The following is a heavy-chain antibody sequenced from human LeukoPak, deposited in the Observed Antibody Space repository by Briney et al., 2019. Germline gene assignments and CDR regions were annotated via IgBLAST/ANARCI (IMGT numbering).Heavy chain of an antibody. Sequence: GASVKVSCKASGYTFTSYGISWVRQAPGQGLEWMGWISAYNGNTNYAQKFQGRVTMTRDTSISKAYMELSRLRSDDTAVYYCARAEILAGDYFDYWGQGALVTVSS. D-gene: IGHD3-3*02. CDR3: ARAEILAGDYFDY. CDR2: ISAYNGNT. CDR1: GYTFTSYG. J-gene: IGHJ4*02. V-gene: IGHV1-18*01.